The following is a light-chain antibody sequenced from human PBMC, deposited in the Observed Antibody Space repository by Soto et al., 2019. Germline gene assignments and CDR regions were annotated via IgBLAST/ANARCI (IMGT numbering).Light chain of an antibody. CDR3: QQSSRTPRT. V-gene: IGKV1-39*01. Sequence: DIQLTQSPSSLSASVGDTVTINFRASQSIGVYLHWYQQKPGKAPNLLIHAASSLQSGVPSRFGGRGSGTDFTLTISSLQPEDFATYYCQQSSRTPRTFGQGTKVDIK. J-gene: IGKJ1*01. CDR2: AAS. CDR1: QSIGVY.